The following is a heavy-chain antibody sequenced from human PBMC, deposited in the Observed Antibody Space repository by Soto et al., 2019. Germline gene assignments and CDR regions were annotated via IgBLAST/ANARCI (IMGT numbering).Heavy chain of an antibody. J-gene: IGHJ5*02. CDR1: GFTFSSYA. CDR2: ISGSGGST. V-gene: IGHV3-23*01. D-gene: IGHD4-17*01. CDR3: AKDESGYGGNPRYNWFDP. Sequence: PGGSLRLSCAASGFTFSSYAMSWVRQAPGKGLEWVSAISGSGGSTYYADSVKGRFTISRDNSKNTLYLQMNSLRAEDTAVYYCAKDESGYGGNPRYNWFDPWGQGTLVTVSS.